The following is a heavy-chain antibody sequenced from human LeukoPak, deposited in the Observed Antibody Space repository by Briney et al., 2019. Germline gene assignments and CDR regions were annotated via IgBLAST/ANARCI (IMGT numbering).Heavy chain of an antibody. CDR1: GFTFSSYW. CDR2: ISGSGDST. J-gene: IGHJ5*02. D-gene: IGHD4-17*01. V-gene: IGHV3-23*01. Sequence: PGGSLRLSCAASGFTFSSYWMTWVRQAPGKGLEWVSAISGSGDSTYYADSVKGRFTISRDNSKNTLYLHMNSLRAEDTAVYYCAKPPMTTVTTRWFDPWGQGTLATVSS. CDR3: AKPPMTTVTTRWFDP.